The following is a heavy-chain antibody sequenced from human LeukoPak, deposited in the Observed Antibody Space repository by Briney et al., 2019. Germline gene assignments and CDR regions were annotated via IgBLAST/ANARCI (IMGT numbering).Heavy chain of an antibody. J-gene: IGHJ4*02. CDR1: GGSFSDYY. Sequence: SETLSLTCAVYGGSFSDYYWSWIRQPPGKGLEWIGEINHSGTTVYSPSLKSRLTISLDTSKNQFSLKLTSVTAAHAAVYYCARDFDTSGYYFHYWGQGTLVTVSS. CDR3: ARDFDTSGYYFHY. V-gene: IGHV4-34*01. CDR2: INHSGTT. D-gene: IGHD3-22*01.